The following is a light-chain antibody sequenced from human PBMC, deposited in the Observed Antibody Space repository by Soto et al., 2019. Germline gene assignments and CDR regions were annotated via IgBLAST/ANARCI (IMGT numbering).Light chain of an antibody. J-gene: IGLJ3*02. Sequence: QAVVTQPPSVSAAPGQKVTISCSGSSSNIGNNYVSWYQQLPGTAPKLLIYDNNKRPSGIPDRFSGSKSGTSATLGITGLQTGDEADYYFGTWDSSLSAGVFGGGTKVTVL. V-gene: IGLV1-51*01. CDR3: GTWDSSLSAGV. CDR2: DNN. CDR1: SSNIGNNY.